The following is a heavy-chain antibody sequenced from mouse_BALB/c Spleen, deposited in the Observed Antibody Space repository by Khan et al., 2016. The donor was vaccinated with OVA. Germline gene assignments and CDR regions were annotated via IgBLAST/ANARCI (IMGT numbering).Heavy chain of an antibody. V-gene: IGHV2-9*02. Sequence: VQLQESGPGLVAPSQSLSITCTVSGFSLTSYGVHWVRQPPGKGLEWLGLIWAGGSTNYNSALMSRLTINKDNSKSQVFLKMNSLQTDDTAMYYCARDYGSSFEYVYVWGAGTTVTVSS. CDR2: IWAGGST. CDR1: GFSLTSYG. CDR3: ARDYGSSFEYVYV. J-gene: IGHJ1*01. D-gene: IGHD1-1*01.